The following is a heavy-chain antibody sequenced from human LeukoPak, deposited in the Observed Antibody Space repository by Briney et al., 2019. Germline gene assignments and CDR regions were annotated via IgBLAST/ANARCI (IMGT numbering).Heavy chain of an antibody. CDR3: AREIERYNWNDGGNYYYYYYMDV. CDR1: GGSISSYY. J-gene: IGHJ6*03. V-gene: IGHV4-59*01. Sequence: PSETLSLTCTVSGGSISSYYWSWIRQPPGKGLEWIGYIYYSGSTNYNPSLKSRVTISVDTSKNQFSLKLSSVTAADTAVYYCAREIERYNWNDGGNYYYYYYMDVWGKGTTVTVSS. CDR2: IYYSGST. D-gene: IGHD1-1*01.